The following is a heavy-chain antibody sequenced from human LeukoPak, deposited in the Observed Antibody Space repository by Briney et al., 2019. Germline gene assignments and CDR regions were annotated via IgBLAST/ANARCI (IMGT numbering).Heavy chain of an antibody. V-gene: IGHV4-59*08. CDR3: ARHGYCSGGSCYWDY. J-gene: IGHJ4*02. CDR2: SYYSGST. CDR1: GGSISPYY. D-gene: IGHD2-15*01. Sequence: SETLSLTCIVSGGSISPYYWSWVRQPPGGGLEWIAYSYYSGSTSYNPSLKSRVAISVDTSNNEVSLKLSSVTAADTAVYYCARHGYCSGGSCYWDYWGQGTLVTVSS.